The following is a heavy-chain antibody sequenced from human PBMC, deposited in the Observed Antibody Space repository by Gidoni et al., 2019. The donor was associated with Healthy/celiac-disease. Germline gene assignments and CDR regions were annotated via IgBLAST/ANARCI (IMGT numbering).Heavy chain of an antibody. CDR2: ISSSSSYI. CDR1: GFTFSSYR. CDR3: ARDLGQLGGSNEFDY. Sequence: EVQLVESWGGLVTPGGSLILSCSASGFTFSSYRMNWVRQAPGKGLEWVSSISSSSSYIYYADSVKGRFTISRDNAKNSLYLQMNSLRAEDTAVYYCARDLGQLGGSNEFDYWGQGTLVTVSS. J-gene: IGHJ4*02. D-gene: IGHD1-26*01. V-gene: IGHV3-21*01.